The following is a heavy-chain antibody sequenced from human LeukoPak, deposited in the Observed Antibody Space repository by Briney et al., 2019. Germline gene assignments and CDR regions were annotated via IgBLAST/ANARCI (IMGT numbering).Heavy chain of an antibody. CDR1: GGSVASTGCY. D-gene: IGHD6-19*01. V-gene: IGHV4-39*01. CDR2: AYYTGEI. Sequence: SETLSLTCTLSGGSVASTGCYWGWIRQPPGKGLEWIGSAYYTGEIYSTPSLKSRLTISVYTSKNQFALTLTSVTAADTAVYYCGRHVSNGWDYHYGLDVWGQGTTVTVSS. CDR3: GRHVSNGWDYHYGLDV. J-gene: IGHJ6*02.